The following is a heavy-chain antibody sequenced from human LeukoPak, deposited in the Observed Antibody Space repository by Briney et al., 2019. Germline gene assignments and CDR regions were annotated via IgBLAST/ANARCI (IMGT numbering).Heavy chain of an antibody. D-gene: IGHD6-13*01. CDR2: ISAYNGNT. Sequence: ASVKVSCKTSGYTFTSYGINWVRQAPGQGLEWMGWISAYNGNTNYAQKLQGRVTMTTDTSTSTAYMELRSLRSDDTAVYYCARDLPFPGAAGRKNYYFDYWGQGTLVTVSS. CDR3: ARDLPFPGAAGRKNYYFDY. V-gene: IGHV1-18*01. J-gene: IGHJ4*02. CDR1: GYTFTSYG.